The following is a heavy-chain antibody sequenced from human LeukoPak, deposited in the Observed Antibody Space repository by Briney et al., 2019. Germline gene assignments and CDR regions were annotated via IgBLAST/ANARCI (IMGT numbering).Heavy chain of an antibody. CDR2: IKNDGTEK. Sequence: GGSLRLSCAASGFTFRNSWMTWVRQSPGKGLEWVASIKNDGTEKYYGDSVNGRFSISRDNSKDSLYLQMNFLRPEDAYTYYCARDSGYSTFDLWGQGTRVIVSS. D-gene: IGHD5-18*01. CDR1: GFTFRNSW. V-gene: IGHV3-7*01. J-gene: IGHJ4*02. CDR3: ARDSGYSTFDL.